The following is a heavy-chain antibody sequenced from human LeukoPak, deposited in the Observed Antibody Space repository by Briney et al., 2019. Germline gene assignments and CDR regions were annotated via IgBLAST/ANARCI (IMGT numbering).Heavy chain of an antibody. V-gene: IGHV4-59*12. CDR2: IFYSGSP. D-gene: IGHD3-3*01. Sequence: PSETLSLTCTVSGDSISSYYWSWIRQPPGKGLEWIGNIFYSGSPNYNPSLKSRVTTSFDTSKNQFSLKLSFVTAADTAVYYCARQYDFWSGYFDYWGQGTLVTVSS. J-gene: IGHJ4*02. CDR1: GDSISSYY. CDR3: ARQYDFWSGYFDY.